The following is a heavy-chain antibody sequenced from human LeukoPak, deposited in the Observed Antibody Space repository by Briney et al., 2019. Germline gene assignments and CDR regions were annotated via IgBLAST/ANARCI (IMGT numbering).Heavy chain of an antibody. CDR2: VYHSGST. D-gene: IGHD2/OR15-2a*01. CDR1: GYSIRTGYY. CDR3: ARSYFSVGAFGI. Sequence: SETLSLTCDVSGYSIRTGYYWGWVRQPPGKDLEWIGSVYHSGSTYYNPSLQSRVNILVDTSKNQFSLSLTSVTAADTAVYYCARSYFSVGAFGIWGQGTMVTVSS. V-gene: IGHV4-38-2*01. J-gene: IGHJ3*02.